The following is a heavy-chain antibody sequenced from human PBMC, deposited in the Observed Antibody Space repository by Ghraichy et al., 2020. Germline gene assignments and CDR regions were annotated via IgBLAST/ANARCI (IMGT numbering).Heavy chain of an antibody. J-gene: IGHJ4*02. Sequence: SETLSLTCTVSGGSLSSYYWSWIWQPLGKGLEWIGYIYDSGSTTYNPSLKSRVTIAADTSKNQFSLKLTSLTVADTAVYFCARVAAAYQEFDYWGQGTLVTVSS. CDR2: IYDSGST. CDR3: ARVAAAYQEFDY. CDR1: GGSLSSYY. V-gene: IGHV4-59*01. D-gene: IGHD6-13*01.